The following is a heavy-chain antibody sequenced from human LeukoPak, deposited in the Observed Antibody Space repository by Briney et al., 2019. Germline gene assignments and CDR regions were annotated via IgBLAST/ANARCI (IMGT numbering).Heavy chain of an antibody. Sequence: GGSLRLSCAGSGFIFNNYAMHWVRQPPGKGLEWVSGISWNSGSIDYADSVKGRSTTSRDNAKNSLYLQMNSLRAEDTAFYYCAKDNRRHYTSGPNPDSLHWGQGALVTVSS. V-gene: IGHV3-9*01. CDR2: ISWNSGSI. J-gene: IGHJ4*02. D-gene: IGHD6-19*01. CDR1: GFIFNNYA. CDR3: AKDNRRHYTSGPNPDSLH.